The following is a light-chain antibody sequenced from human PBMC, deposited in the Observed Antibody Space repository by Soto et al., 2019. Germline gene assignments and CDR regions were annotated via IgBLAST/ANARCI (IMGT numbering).Light chain of an antibody. V-gene: IGKV3-15*01. CDR1: KSISSS. CDR3: QHHRSYSAA. CDR2: GAS. Sequence: EIQMTQSPSTLSASVGERATISCGGGKSISSSLAWHQQKPGKAPKLLIYGASTRTTGVPARLSGSGSGTEFTLTISSMKPDDFEAYYCQHHRSYSAAFGRGTKVDIK. J-gene: IGKJ1*01.